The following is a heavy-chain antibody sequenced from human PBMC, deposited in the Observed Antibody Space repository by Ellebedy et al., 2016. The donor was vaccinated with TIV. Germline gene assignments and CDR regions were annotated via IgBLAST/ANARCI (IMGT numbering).Heavy chain of an antibody. V-gene: IGHV4-39*01. CDR3: ARQGYRGYSYGATYTPFDY. CDR1: GGSISISTYY. D-gene: IGHD5-18*01. J-gene: IGHJ4*02. CDR2: ISFGGSP. Sequence: MPSETLSLTCTVSGGSISISTYYWAWIRQPPGKGLEWIGSISFGGSPYYTPSLKSRVTISVDTSNNQFSLRLNSVIAADTAVYYCARQGYRGYSYGATYTPFDYWGQGTLVTVSS.